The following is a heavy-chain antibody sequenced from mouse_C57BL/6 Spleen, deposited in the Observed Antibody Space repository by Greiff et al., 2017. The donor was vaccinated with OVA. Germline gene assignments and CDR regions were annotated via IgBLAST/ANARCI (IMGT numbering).Heavy chain of an antibody. J-gene: IGHJ3*01. CDR2: ISYDGSN. CDR3: ARAFYYSNDEGFAY. D-gene: IGHD2-5*01. CDR1: GYSITSGYY. V-gene: IGHV3-6*01. Sequence: EVKLVESGPGLVKPSQSLSLTCSVTGYSITSGYYWNWIRQFPGNKLEWMGYISYDGSNNYNPSLKNRISITRDTSKNQFFLKLHSVTTEDTAPYGCARAFYYSNDEGFAYWGQGTLVTVSA.